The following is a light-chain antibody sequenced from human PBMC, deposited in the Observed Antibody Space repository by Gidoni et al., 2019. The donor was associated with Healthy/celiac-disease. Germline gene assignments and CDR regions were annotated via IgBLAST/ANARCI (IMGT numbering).Light chain of an antibody. CDR2: EVS. CDR1: SSDVGGYNY. J-gene: IGLJ2*01. V-gene: IGLV2-14*01. Sequence: QSALTQPASVSGCPGQSITISCTGTSSDVGGYNYVSWYQQHPGKAPKLMIYEVSNRPSGVSNRFSGSKSGNTDSLTISGLQAEDEADYYCSSYTSSSTLEVFGGGTKLTVL. CDR3: SSYTSSSTLEV.